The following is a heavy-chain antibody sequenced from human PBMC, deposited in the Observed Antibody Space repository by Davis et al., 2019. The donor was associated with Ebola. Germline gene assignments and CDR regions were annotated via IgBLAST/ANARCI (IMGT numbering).Heavy chain of an antibody. J-gene: IGHJ6*02. CDR1: GFTFSSYS. Sequence: GGSLRLSCAASGFTFSSYSMNWVRQAPGKGLEWVSSISSSSSYIYYADSVKGRFTISRDNAKNSLYLQMNSLRAEDTAVYYCARYITNKGGMDVWGRGTLVTVSS. V-gene: IGHV3-21*04. CDR2: ISSSSSYI. CDR3: ARYITNKGGMDV. D-gene: IGHD3-10*01.